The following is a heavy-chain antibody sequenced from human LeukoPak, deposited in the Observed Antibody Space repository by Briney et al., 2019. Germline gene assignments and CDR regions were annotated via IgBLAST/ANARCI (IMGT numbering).Heavy chain of an antibody. V-gene: IGHV1-2*02. CDR2: INPNSGGT. J-gene: IGHJ4*02. Sequence: ASVKVSCKTSGYTFTSYDLNWARQAPGQGLEWMGWINPNSGGTNYAQKFQGRVTMTRDTSISTAYMELSRLRSDDTAVYYCARDRSGLRSSSNDYWGQGTLVTVSS. D-gene: IGHD5-12*01. CDR1: GYTFTSYD. CDR3: ARDRSGLRSSSNDY.